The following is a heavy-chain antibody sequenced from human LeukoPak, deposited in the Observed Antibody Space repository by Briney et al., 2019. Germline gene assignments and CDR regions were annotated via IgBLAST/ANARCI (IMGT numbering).Heavy chain of an antibody. Sequence: SVKVSCKASGGTFSSYAISWVRQAPGQGLEWMGGIIPIFGTANYAQKFQGRVTITTDESTSTAYMELSSLRSEDTAVYCCARDFGYCCGGNFYGADYWGQGTLVTVSS. J-gene: IGHJ4*02. CDR2: IIPIFGTA. D-gene: IGHD2-15*01. CDR3: ARDFGYCCGGNFYGADY. V-gene: IGHV1-69*05. CDR1: GGTFSSYA.